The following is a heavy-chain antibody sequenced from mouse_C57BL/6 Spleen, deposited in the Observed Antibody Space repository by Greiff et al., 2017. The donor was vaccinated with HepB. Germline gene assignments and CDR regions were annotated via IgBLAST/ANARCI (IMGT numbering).Heavy chain of an antibody. Sequence: EVQLQQSGAELVRPGASVKLSCTASGFNIKDYYMHWVKQRPEQGLEWIGRIDPEDGDTEYAPKFQGKATMTADTSSNTAYLQLSGLTSEDTAVYYCTTSYYGSSYPYYFDYWGQGTTLTVAS. D-gene: IGHD1-1*01. CDR2: IDPEDGDT. V-gene: IGHV14-1*01. CDR1: GFNIKDYY. CDR3: TTSYYGSSYPYYFDY. J-gene: IGHJ2*01.